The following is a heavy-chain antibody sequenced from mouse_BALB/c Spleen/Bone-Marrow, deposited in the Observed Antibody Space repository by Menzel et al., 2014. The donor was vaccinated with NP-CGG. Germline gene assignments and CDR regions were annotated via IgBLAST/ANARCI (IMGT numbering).Heavy chain of an antibody. CDR1: GFNIKDTY. D-gene: IGHD1-2*01. V-gene: IGHV14-3*02. Sequence: VQLQQSGAELVKPGASVKLSCTASGFNIKDTYMHWVKQRPEQGLEWIGRIDPANGNTKYDPKFQGKATITTDTSSNPAYLQVSSLTSEDTAVYYCASATTATYYAMDYWGQGTSATVSS. CDR3: ASATTATYYAMDY. J-gene: IGHJ4*01. CDR2: IDPANGNT.